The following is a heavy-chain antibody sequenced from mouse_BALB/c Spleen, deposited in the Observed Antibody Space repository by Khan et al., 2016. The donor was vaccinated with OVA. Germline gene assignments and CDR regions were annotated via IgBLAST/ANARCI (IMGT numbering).Heavy chain of an antibody. CDR3: SRLEDI. CDR1: GFSFTSYG. J-gene: IGHJ2*01. CDR2: IWAGGST. V-gene: IGHV2-9*02. D-gene: IGHD1-3*01. Sequence: QVQLQQSGPGLVAPSQSLSITCTVSGFSFTSYGVHWVRQPPGKGLEWLGVIWAGGSTNSNSALMSRLSISKDKSKSQVFLKMNSLQTDDTAMYYCSRLEDIWGQGTTLTVSS.